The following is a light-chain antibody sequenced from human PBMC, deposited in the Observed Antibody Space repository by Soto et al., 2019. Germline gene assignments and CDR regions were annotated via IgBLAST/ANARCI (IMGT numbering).Light chain of an antibody. CDR2: LGS. Sequence: DIVMTQSPLSLPVTPGEPASISCRSSQSLLHSNGYNYLDWYLQKPGQSPQLMIYLGSNRASGVPDRLSGSGSCTDFTLKISRVEAEDVGVYYCMQALQTPPTFGQGTKLEIK. CDR1: QSLLHSNGYNY. V-gene: IGKV2-28*01. J-gene: IGKJ2*01. CDR3: MQALQTPPT.